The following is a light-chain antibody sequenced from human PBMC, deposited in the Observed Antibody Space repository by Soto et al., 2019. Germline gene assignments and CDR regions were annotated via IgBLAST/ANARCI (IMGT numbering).Light chain of an antibody. J-gene: IGKJ1*01. Sequence: EIVLTQSPGTLSLSPGERATLSCRASQSVSSSYLAWYQQKPGQAPRLLIYGASSRATGIPDRFSGSGSGTDFTLTISRLAPEDFAVYSCQQYGRSPKTSGQGTKGEL. V-gene: IGKV3-20*01. CDR2: GAS. CDR3: QQYGRSPKT. CDR1: QSVSSSY.